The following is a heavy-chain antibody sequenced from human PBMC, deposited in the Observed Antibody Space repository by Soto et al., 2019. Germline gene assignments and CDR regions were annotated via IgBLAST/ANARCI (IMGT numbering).Heavy chain of an antibody. D-gene: IGHD5-18*01. J-gene: IGHJ6*03. Sequence: GGSLRLSCAASGFTFSSYAMSWIRQAPGKGLEWVSYISSSGSTIYYADSVKGRFTISRDNAKNSLYLQMNSLRAEDTAVYYCARNQVDTAMVPRVHYMDVWGKGTTVTVSS. V-gene: IGHV3-11*01. CDR1: GFTFSSYA. CDR3: ARNQVDTAMVPRVHYMDV. CDR2: ISSSGSTI.